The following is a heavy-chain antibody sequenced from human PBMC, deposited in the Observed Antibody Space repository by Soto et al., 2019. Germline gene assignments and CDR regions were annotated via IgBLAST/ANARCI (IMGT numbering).Heavy chain of an antibody. D-gene: IGHD3-3*01. V-gene: IGHV3-15*01. Sequence: GGSLTLSCADSGCTFSNAWMSWVRQAPGKGLERVGRIKSKTDGGTTDYAAPVKRGFTISRDDSINTLYLQMNSLKTEETAVYYCTPDLRRFFERRYYYYYRMDVWVQGTPVTVSS. CDR3: TPDLRRFFERRYYYYYRMDV. CDR1: GCTFSNAW. CDR2: IKSKTDGGTT. J-gene: IGHJ6*02.